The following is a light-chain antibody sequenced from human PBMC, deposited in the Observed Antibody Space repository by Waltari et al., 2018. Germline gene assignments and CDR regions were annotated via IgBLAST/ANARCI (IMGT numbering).Light chain of an antibody. CDR1: QSVSRT. V-gene: IGKV3-20*01. Sequence: EIVLTQSPGTLSLSPGERATLSCRASQSVSRTLAWYQQKPGQAPRLLIYDASTWATGIPDRFSDSGSGTDFSLTISRLEPEDFAVYYCQKYGTLPATFGQGTKVQIK. CDR2: DAS. J-gene: IGKJ1*01. CDR3: QKYGTLPAT.